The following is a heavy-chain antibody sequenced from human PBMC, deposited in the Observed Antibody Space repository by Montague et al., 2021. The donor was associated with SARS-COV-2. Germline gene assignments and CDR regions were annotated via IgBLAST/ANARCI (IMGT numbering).Heavy chain of an antibody. D-gene: IGHD1-1*01. CDR3: AGYRVGTMLDS. CDR1: GAYIGSSFSY. J-gene: IGHJ5*01. CDR2: IGYSASS. V-gene: IGHV4-39*01. Sequence: SETLSLTCTVPGAYIGSSFSYWGWIRPPPGKGLEWIGSIGYSASSFYNPSLRSRVTISEDTSRNQFSLKVTSVTAADTAVYYCAGYRVGTMLDSWGPGTLVTVSS.